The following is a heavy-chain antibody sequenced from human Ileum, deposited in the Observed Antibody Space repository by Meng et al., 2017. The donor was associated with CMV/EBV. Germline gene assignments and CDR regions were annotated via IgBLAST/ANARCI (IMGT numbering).Heavy chain of an antibody. V-gene: IGHV3-23*01. D-gene: IGHD1-26*01. CDR3: ARGLKWELPIYY. J-gene: IGHJ4*02. CDR1: GFTFNIYA. Sequence: GESLKISCAASGFTFNIYAMTWVRQAPGKGLEWVSTISANGGSTYYADSVKGRFTISRDNSKSTLYLQMNSLRAEDTAVYYCARGLKWELPIYYWGQGTLVTVSS. CDR2: ISANGGST.